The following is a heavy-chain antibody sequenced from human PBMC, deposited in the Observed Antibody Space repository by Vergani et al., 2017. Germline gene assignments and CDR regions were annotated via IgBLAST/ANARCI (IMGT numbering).Heavy chain of an antibody. CDR2: IDPSDSYT. V-gene: IGHV5-10-1*01. J-gene: IGHJ6*02. D-gene: IGHD6-13*01. CDR1: GYSFTSYW. CDR3: ARHVKSLAAAGYPNYYYYGMDV. Sequence: EVQLVQSGAEVKTPGESLKISCKGSGYSFTSYWIGWVRQMPGKGLEWMGRIDPSDSYTNYSPSFQGHVTISADKSISTAYLQWSSLKASDTAMYYCARHVKSLAAAGYPNYYYYGMDVWGQGTTVTVSS.